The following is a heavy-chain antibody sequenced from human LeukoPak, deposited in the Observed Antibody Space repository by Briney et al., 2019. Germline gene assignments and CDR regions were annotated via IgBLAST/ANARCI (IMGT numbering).Heavy chain of an antibody. D-gene: IGHD2-2*02. Sequence: GGSLSLSCAVCGLTFSSYGMIGLRPARGRAREWVSGISGSGGSTYYADSVKGRFTISRDNSKNTLYLQMNSLRAEDTAVYYCAKAVSCSSTSCYRSYGMDVWGQGTTVTVSS. J-gene: IGHJ6*02. V-gene: IGHV3-23*01. CDR3: AKAVSCSSTSCYRSYGMDV. CDR1: GLTFSSYG. CDR2: ISGSGGST.